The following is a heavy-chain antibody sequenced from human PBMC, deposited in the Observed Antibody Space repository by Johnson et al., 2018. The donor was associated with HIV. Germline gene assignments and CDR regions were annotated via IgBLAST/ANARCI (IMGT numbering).Heavy chain of an antibody. V-gene: IGHV3-66*01. J-gene: IGHJ3*02. D-gene: IGHD3-16*02. CDR2: IYDGDTT. CDR3: ARLARADMVTFGGVIVKNGFDI. CDR1: GFTVMSHY. Sequence: MQLVESGGGLVQPGGSLRLSCAASGFTVMSHYMTWVRQAPGKGLEWVSVIYDGDTTYYTDSVKGRFTISRDDSKNTLYLQMNSLKVEDTAFDYCARLARADMVTFGGVIVKNGFDIWGQGTMVTVSS.